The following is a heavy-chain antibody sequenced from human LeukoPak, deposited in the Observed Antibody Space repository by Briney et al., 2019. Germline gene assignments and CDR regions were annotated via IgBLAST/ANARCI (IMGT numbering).Heavy chain of an antibody. J-gene: IGHJ4*02. Sequence: GGSLRLSCAASGFTVSSNYMSWVRQAPGKGLEWVSVIYSGGSTYYADSVKGRFTISRDSSRNTVFLQMNSLRVEDTAVYYCATSDGGSFDYWGQGTLVTVSS. CDR3: ATSDGGSFDY. CDR1: GFTVSSNY. V-gene: IGHV3-53*01. CDR2: IYSGGST. D-gene: IGHD4-23*01.